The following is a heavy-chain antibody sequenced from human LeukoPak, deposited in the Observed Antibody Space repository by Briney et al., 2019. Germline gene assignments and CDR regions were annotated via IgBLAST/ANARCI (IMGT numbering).Heavy chain of an antibody. V-gene: IGHV4-39*01. D-gene: IGHD4-17*01. CDR1: GGSISSSSYY. CDR3: TRIGLVTVTTRGYFDY. CDR2: IYYSGST. J-gene: IGHJ4*02. Sequence: SETLSLTCTVCGGSISSSSYYWGWIRQPPGKGLEWIGSIYYSGSTYYNPSLKSRVTISVDTSKNQFSLKLSSVTAADTAVYYCTRIGLVTVTTRGYFDYWGQGTLVTVSS.